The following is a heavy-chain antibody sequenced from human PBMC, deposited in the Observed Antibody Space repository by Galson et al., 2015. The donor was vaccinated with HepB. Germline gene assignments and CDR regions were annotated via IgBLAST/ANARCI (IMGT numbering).Heavy chain of an antibody. CDR2: ISGSGGST. V-gene: IGHV3-23*01. D-gene: IGHD3-3*01. Sequence: SLRFSCAASGFTFSSYAMSWVRQAPGKGLEWVSAISGSGGSTYYADSVKGRFTISRDNSKNTLYLQMNSLRAEDTAVYYCAKDGPSPRITIFGVVTIRGIDYWGQGTLVTVSS. CDR1: GFTFSSYA. J-gene: IGHJ4*02. CDR3: AKDGPSPRITIFGVVTIRGIDY.